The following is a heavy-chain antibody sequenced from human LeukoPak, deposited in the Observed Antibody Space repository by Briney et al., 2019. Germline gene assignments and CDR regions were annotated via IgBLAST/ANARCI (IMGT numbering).Heavy chain of an antibody. CDR1: GFTFGDYA. D-gene: IGHD2-2*01. J-gene: IGHJ6*03. CDR3: ARVSSGSTSWEYYYYYMDV. Sequence: PGGSLRLSCTASGFTFGDYAMSWVRQAPGKGLEWVANIKQDGSEKYYVDSVKGRFTISRDNAKNSLYLQMNSLRAEDTAVYYCARVSSGSTSWEYYYYYMDVWGKGTTVTVSS. CDR2: IKQDGSEK. V-gene: IGHV3-7*01.